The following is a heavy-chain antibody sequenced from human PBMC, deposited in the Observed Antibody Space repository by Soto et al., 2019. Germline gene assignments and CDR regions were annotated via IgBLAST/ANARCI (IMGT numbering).Heavy chain of an antibody. CDR1: GGSISDSY. Sequence: LSLTCTVSGGSISDSYWSWIRQPPGKGMEWIGYIYYTGTTYYNPSLKSRVTISIDTSKNQFSLKLNSVTAADTAVYYCARDRKYDILTGSYYYYAMDVWGQGTTVTVSS. CDR2: IYYTGTT. CDR3: ARDRKYDILTGSYYYYAMDV. J-gene: IGHJ6*02. D-gene: IGHD3-9*01. V-gene: IGHV4-59*01.